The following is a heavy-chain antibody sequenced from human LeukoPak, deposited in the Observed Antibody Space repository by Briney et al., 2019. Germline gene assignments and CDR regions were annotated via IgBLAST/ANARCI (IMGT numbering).Heavy chain of an antibody. Sequence: PGRSLRLSCAASGFTFSSYAMHWVRQAPGKGLEWVAVISYDGSNKYYADSVKGRFTIPRDNSKNTLYLQMNSLRAEDTAVYYCARDSVPAALYYFDYWGQGTLVTVSS. CDR2: ISYDGSNK. V-gene: IGHV3-30-3*01. CDR1: GFTFSSYA. J-gene: IGHJ4*02. D-gene: IGHD2-2*01. CDR3: ARDSVPAALYYFDY.